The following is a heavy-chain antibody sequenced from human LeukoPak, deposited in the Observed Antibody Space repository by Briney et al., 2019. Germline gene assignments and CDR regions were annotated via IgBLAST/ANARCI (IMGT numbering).Heavy chain of an antibody. J-gene: IGHJ4*02. CDR1: GGSFSDYY. Sequence: SETLSLTCAVYGGSFSDYYWSWLRQPPRKGLEWIGEINHSGSTNYNPSLKSRVTMSVDTSKNQFSLRLSSVTAADTAVYYCASRGDGDPAGYFDYWGQGTLVTVSS. D-gene: IGHD2-21*02. CDR2: INHSGST. V-gene: IGHV4-34*01. CDR3: ASRGDGDPAGYFDY.